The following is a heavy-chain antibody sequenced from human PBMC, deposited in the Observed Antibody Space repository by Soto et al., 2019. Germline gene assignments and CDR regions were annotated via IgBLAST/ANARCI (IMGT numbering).Heavy chain of an antibody. CDR1: GLTFNNYW. CDR2: IKGDGSEK. J-gene: IGHJ4*02. D-gene: IGHD3-22*01. CDR3: ARVWANSGYYVAYDY. Sequence: GVLRLSCAASGLTFNNYWMSWVRQARGKGLEWVANIKGDGSEKSYGDSVKGRFTISRDNAKNTLYLQMNSLRAEDTAVYYCARVWANSGYYVAYDYWGQGTPVTVSS. V-gene: IGHV3-7*02.